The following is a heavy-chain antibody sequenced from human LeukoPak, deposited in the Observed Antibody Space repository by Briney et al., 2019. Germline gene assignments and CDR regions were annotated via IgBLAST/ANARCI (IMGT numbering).Heavy chain of an antibody. Sequence: GVLRLSCAASGFTFSSYAMGWVRQAPGKGLEWVSGITGSDSSTYYADSVRGRFTISRDNSKNTVFLQMSSLRADDTAIYYCARGATPYDYGGNSVYWGQGTLVTVSS. CDR3: ARGATPYDYGGNSVY. J-gene: IGHJ4*02. D-gene: IGHD4-17*01. CDR2: ITGSDSST. V-gene: IGHV3-23*01. CDR1: GFTFSSYA.